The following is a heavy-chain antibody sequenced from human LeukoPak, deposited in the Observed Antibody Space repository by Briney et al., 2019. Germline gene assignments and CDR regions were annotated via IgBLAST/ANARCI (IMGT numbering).Heavy chain of an antibody. J-gene: IGHJ4*02. CDR2: IRSKAYGGTT. V-gene: IGHV3-49*04. CDR3: TNGLTMNPFAY. Sequence: GGSLRLSCTTSGFTFSDYAMSWGRQTPGKGLEWVGFIRSKAYGGTTEYAASVKGRFTISRDDSKSIAYLQMYSLKTEDTAFYYCTNGLTMNPFAYWGEGGLVSVSS. D-gene: IGHD1-14*01. CDR1: GFTFSDYA.